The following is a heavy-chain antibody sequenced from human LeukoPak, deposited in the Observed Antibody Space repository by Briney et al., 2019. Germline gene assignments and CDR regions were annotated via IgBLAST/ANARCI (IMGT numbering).Heavy chain of an antibody. V-gene: IGHV3-66*02. J-gene: IGHJ6*03. CDR1: GITLSNYG. CDR3: AAPAVNYYYMDV. Sequence: PGGSLRLSCAVSGITLSNYGMSWVRQAPGKGLEWISVIYSGGSTYYADSVKGRFTIARDDSKNTVYLQMSSLRPDDTAVYHCAAPAVNYYYMDVWGKGTTVTVSS. D-gene: IGHD4-23*01. CDR2: IYSGGST.